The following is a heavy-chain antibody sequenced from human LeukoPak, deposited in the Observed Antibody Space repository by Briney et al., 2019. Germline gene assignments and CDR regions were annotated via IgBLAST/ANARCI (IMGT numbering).Heavy chain of an antibody. Sequence: GSPRLSCAASGFTVSSSYMTWVRQAPGQGLEWVSVIYSGGSTYYADSVKGRVAISRDNSKNTVFLQMNSVRAEDTAVYYCARSYSNHLFGMDVWGQGTTVTVSS. CDR2: IYSGGST. V-gene: IGHV3-66*01. CDR1: GFTVSSSY. D-gene: IGHD4-11*01. CDR3: ARSYSNHLFGMDV. J-gene: IGHJ6*02.